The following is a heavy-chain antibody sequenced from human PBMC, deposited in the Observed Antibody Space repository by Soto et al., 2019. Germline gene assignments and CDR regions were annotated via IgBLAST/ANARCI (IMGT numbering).Heavy chain of an antibody. CDR3: ARIGSQLSSDY. J-gene: IGHJ4*02. D-gene: IGHD3-16*02. CDR1: GFTFSSYS. Sequence: EVQLVESGGGLVQPGGSLRLSCAASGFTFSSYSMNWVRKAPGKGLEWVSYISSSSSTIYYADSVKGRFTISRDNAKNSLYLQMNSLRAEDTAVYYCARIGSQLSSDYWGQGTLVTVSS. CDR2: ISSSSSTI. V-gene: IGHV3-48*01.